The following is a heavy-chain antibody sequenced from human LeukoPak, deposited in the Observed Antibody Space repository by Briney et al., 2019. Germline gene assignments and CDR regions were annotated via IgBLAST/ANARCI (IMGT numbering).Heavy chain of an antibody. D-gene: IGHD1-26*01. Sequence: SETLSLTCSVSGGSISGNYWSWIRQPPGKGLEWIGYIYYSGDTNYNPSLKSRVTISVDTSKNQFFLKLNSVTAADTAVYYCARGGATHYYYFYGMDVWGQGTTVTVS. CDR3: ARGGATHYYYFYGMDV. J-gene: IGHJ6*02. CDR1: GGSISGNY. CDR2: IYYSGDT. V-gene: IGHV4-59*01.